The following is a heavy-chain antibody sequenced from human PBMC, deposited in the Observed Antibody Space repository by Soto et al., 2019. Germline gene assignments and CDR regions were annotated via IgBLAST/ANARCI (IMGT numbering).Heavy chain of an antibody. CDR3: AKDPYYGSGSYYNVYFDY. J-gene: IGHJ4*02. CDR1: GFTFSSYG. V-gene: IGHV3-30*18. CDR2: ISYDGSNK. Sequence: QVQLVESGGGVVQPGRSLRLSCAASGFTFSSYGMHWVRQAPGKGLEWVAVISYDGSNKYYADSVKGRFTISRDNSKNTLYLQMNSVRAEDKVVYYCAKDPYYGSGSYYNVYFDYWGQGTLVTVSS. D-gene: IGHD3-10*01.